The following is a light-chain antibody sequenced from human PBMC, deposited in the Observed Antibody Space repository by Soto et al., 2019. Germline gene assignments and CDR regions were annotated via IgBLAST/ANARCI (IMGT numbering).Light chain of an antibody. Sequence: DLQMTQSPSSLSASVGDRVTITCRASQGISYHAAWYQQKPGKVPKLLIYGAFTLQSGVPYRFSGSGSGTDFTLTIGSLQPEDFASCYCQKYNGAPRSFGRGTKVEFK. J-gene: IGKJ1*01. V-gene: IGKV1-27*01. CDR3: QKYNGAPRS. CDR1: QGISYH. CDR2: GAF.